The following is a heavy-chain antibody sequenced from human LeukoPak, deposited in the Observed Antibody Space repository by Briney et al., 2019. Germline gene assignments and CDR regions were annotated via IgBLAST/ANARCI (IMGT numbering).Heavy chain of an antibody. CDR1: GFTFSSYA. J-gene: IGHJ4*02. Sequence: GGSLRLSCAASGFTFSSYAMSWVRQAPGKGLEWVSAISGSGGSTYYADPVKGRFTISRGNSKNTLYLQMNSLRAEDTAVYYCARGGPNPTRYGSGRYYFDYWGQGTLVTVSS. D-gene: IGHD3-10*01. V-gene: IGHV3-23*01. CDR3: ARGGPNPTRYGSGRYYFDY. CDR2: ISGSGGST.